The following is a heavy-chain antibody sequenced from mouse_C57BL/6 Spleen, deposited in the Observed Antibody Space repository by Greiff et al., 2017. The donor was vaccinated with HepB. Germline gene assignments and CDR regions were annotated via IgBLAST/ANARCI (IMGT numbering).Heavy chain of an antibody. CDR1: GYTFTDYE. V-gene: IGHV1-15*01. D-gene: IGHD1-1*01. CDR3: TRRVGFPHYYGSRRGYYFDY. CDR2: IDPETGGT. Sequence: QVQLQQSGAELVRPGASVTLSCKASGYTFTDYEMHWVKQTPVHGLEWIGAIDPETGGTAYTQKFKGKAILTADNSSSTAYMELRSLTSEDSAVYYCTRRVGFPHYYGSRRGYYFDYWGQGTTLTVSS. J-gene: IGHJ2*01.